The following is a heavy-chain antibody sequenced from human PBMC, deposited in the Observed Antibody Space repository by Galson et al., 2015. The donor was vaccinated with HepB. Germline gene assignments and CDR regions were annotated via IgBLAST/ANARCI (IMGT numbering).Heavy chain of an antibody. CDR2: ISYDGSSK. CDR3: ARKYCGGDCGYFDY. CDR1: GFTFSSYA. J-gene: IGHJ4*02. D-gene: IGHD2-21*02. Sequence: SLRLSCAASGFTFSSYAMHWVRQAPGKGLEWVAVISYDGSSKYYADSVKGRFTISRDNSKNTLYLQMNSLRAEDTAVYYCARKYCGGDCGYFDYWGQGTLVTVSS. V-gene: IGHV3-30-3*01.